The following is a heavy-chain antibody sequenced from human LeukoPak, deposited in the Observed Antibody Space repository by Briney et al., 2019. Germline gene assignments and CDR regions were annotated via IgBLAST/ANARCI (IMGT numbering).Heavy chain of an antibody. D-gene: IGHD1-26*01. CDR3: ARDLFLGARTFDY. CDR1: GFTFSSYE. J-gene: IGHJ4*02. V-gene: IGHV3-48*03. Sequence: GGSLRLSCAASGFTFSSYEMNWVRQAPGKGLEWVSYISRSGSTIYYANSVKGRFTISRDNAKNSLYLQMNSLRAEDTAVYYCARDLFLGARTFDYWGQGTLVTVSS. CDR2: ISRSGSTI.